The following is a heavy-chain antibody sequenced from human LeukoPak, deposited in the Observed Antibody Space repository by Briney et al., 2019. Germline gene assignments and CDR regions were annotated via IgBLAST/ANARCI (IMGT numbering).Heavy chain of an antibody. D-gene: IGHD2-21*01. V-gene: IGHV3-30*04. CDR3: ARDRLGEPREYYFDY. CDR1: GFTFSSYA. J-gene: IGHJ4*02. Sequence: PGGSLRLSCAASGFTFSSYAMHWVRQAPGKGLEGVAVISYDGSNKYYADSVKGRFTISRDNSKNTLYLQMNSLSAEDTAVYYCARDRLGEPREYYFDYWGQGTLVTVSS. CDR2: ISYDGSNK.